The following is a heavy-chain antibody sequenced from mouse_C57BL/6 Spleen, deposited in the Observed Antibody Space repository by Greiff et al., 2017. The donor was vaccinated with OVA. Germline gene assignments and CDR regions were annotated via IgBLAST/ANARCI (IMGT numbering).Heavy chain of an antibody. CDR3: ARGGSSGTFAY. CDR2: INPNNGGT. D-gene: IGHD3-2*02. CDR1: GYTFTDYY. V-gene: IGHV1-26*01. Sequence: EVQLQQSGPELVKPGASVKISCKASGYTFTDYYMNWVKQSHGKSLEWIGDINPNNGGTSYNQKFKGKATLTVDKSSSTAYMELRSLTSEDSAVYYCARGGSSGTFAYWGQGTLVTVSA. J-gene: IGHJ3*01.